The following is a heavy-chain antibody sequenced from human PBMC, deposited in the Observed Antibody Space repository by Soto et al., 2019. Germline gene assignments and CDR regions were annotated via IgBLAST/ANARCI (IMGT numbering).Heavy chain of an antibody. Sequence: QVQLVQSGAEVKKPGASVKVSCKASGYTFTSYDINWVRQATGQGLEWMGWMNPNSGNTGYAQKFQGRVTMTRNNSXXXAXXXLXXXXSXDTAVYYCARTLYGDNVDYWGQGTLVTVSS. CDR3: ARTLYGDNVDY. J-gene: IGHJ4*02. D-gene: IGHD4-17*01. CDR1: GYTFTSYD. V-gene: IGHV1-8*01. CDR2: MNPNSGNT.